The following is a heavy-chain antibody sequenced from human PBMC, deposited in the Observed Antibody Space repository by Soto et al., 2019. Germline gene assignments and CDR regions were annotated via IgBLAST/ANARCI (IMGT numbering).Heavy chain of an antibody. CDR2: IYYTGTT. D-gene: IGHD3-10*01. Sequence: QVQLQESGPGLVKPSETLSLTCTVSGGSIRDYYWSWIRQSPGKGLEWIGYIYYTGTTRYNPSIKGPVTISVESAQNPFSLNLRSVGAADPAVYYLGRPGCYYPSLDSWGQGTLVTVSS. J-gene: IGHJ5*01. V-gene: IGHV4-59*08. CDR3: GRPGCYYPSLDS. CDR1: GGSIRDYY.